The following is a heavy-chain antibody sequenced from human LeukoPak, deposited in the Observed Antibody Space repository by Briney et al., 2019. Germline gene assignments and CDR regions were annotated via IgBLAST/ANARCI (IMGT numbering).Heavy chain of an antibody. CDR3: ARTAYARFFDL. V-gene: IGHV4-59*01. J-gene: IGHJ2*01. D-gene: IGHD2-21*01. CDR2: IYYSGST. CDR1: GDPINSYY. Sequence: PSETLSLTCTVSGDPINSYYWSWIRQPPGKGLEWIGHIYYSGSTNYNPSLKSRVTISIDTSKNQFSLKLSPVTAADTAVYYCARTAYARFFDLWGRGTLVTVSS.